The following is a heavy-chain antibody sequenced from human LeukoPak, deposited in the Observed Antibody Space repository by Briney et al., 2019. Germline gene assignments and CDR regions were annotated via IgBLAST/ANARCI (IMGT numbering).Heavy chain of an antibody. J-gene: IGHJ4*02. CDR2: ISSSSSYI. CDR1: GFTLSNYW. D-gene: IGHD2-15*01. CDR3: ARPLGDSWGSGYFDY. Sequence: GGSLRLSCAASGFTLSNYWMSWVRQAPGKGLEWVSSISSSSSYIYYADSVKGRFTISRDNAKNSPYLQMNSLRAEDTAVYYCARPLGDSWGSGYFDYWGQGTLVTVSS. V-gene: IGHV3-21*01.